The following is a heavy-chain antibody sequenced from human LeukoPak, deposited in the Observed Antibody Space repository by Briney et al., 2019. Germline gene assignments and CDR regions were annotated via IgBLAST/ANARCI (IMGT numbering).Heavy chain of an antibody. CDR1: GFSFTSYA. J-gene: IGHJ5*02. Sequence: GGCLRLSCAASGFSFTSYALRWFRQAHGKGLEWVSAVSRSGGATFYADSVKGRFTISRDNSKSTVYIEMNSLRSEDTAVYFCVKDLYGSFDHWGQGTLVTVSS. CDR2: VSRSGGAT. CDR3: VKDLYGSFDH. D-gene: IGHD3-10*01. V-gene: IGHV3-23*01.